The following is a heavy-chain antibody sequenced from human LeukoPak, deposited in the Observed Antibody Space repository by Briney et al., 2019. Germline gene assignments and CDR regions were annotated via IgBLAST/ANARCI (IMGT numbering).Heavy chain of an antibody. V-gene: IGHV1-18*01. Sequence: ASVKVSCKASGYTFTSYGISWVRPAPGQGLEWMGWISAYNCNTNYAQKLQGRVTMTTDTSTSTAYMELRSLRSDDTAVYYCARELRDYFDYWGQGTMVAVSS. CDR1: GYTFTSYG. D-gene: IGHD4-17*01. CDR3: ARELRDYFDY. J-gene: IGHJ4*02. CDR2: ISAYNCNT.